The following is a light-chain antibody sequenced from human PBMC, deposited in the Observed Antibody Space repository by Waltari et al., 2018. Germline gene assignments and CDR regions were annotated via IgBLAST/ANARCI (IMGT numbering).Light chain of an antibody. J-gene: IGLJ2*01. CDR3: CSYTTSDTFV. CDR2: EAS. CDR1: SSDVGSYNF. Sequence: QSALTQPASVSGSPGQSITISCTGTSSDVGSYNFVTWYQQHPGKAPKLMSYEASKRPSGVSNRFSGSKSGNTASLTISGLQAEDEADYYCCSYTTSDTFVFGGGTKLTVL. V-gene: IGLV2-23*02.